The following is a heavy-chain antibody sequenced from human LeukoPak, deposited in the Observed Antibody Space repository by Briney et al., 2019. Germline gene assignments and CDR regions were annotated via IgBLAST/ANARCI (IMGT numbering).Heavy chain of an antibody. Sequence: PSETLSLTCTVSGGSISSYYWTWIRQPAGKGLEWIGRIYTSGITNYNSSLKSRITMSVDTSKNQFSLKLNSVTAADTAVYYCVREAAEAQGRYFDLWGRGTLVTVSS. J-gene: IGHJ2*01. CDR2: IYTSGIT. CDR3: VREAAEAQGRYFDL. V-gene: IGHV4-4*07. D-gene: IGHD6-13*01. CDR1: GGSISSYY.